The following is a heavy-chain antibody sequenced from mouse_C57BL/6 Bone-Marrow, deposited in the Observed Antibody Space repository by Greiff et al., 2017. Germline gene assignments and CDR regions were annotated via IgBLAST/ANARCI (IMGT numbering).Heavy chain of an antibody. CDR3: ARRGDGYRYFDV. D-gene: IGHD2-3*01. J-gene: IGHJ1*03. V-gene: IGHV1-80*01. CDR2: IYPGDGDT. Sequence: QVQLKQSGAELVKPGASVTISCKASGYAFSSYWMNWVKQRPGKGLEWIGQIYPGDGDTNYNGKFKGKATLTADKSSSTAYMQLSSLTSEDSAVYFCARRGDGYRYFDVWGTGTTVTVSS. CDR1: GYAFSSYW.